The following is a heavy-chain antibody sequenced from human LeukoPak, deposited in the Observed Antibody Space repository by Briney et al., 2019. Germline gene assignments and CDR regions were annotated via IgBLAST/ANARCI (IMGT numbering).Heavy chain of an antibody. V-gene: IGHV3-21*01. CDR1: GFTFSRFS. D-gene: IGHD1-14*01. CDR3: AREFNTIGNFDF. CDR2: IYVTGNYI. Sequence: GGSLRLSCATSGFTFSRFSFRWVRQAPGKGFEWVASIYVTGNYINYTDSVKGRVTISRDNAKNSVYLQMNSLRADDTAVYYCAREFNTIGNFDFWGQGTLVTVSS. J-gene: IGHJ4*02.